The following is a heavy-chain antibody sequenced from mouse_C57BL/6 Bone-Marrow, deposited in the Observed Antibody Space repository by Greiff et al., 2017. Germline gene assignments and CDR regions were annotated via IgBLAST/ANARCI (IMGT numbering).Heavy chain of an antibody. CDR3: ANKSPYSNYDYWYFDV. CDR1: GFSLTSYG. Sequence: QVQLQQSGPGLVQPSQSLSITCTVSGFSLTSYGVHWVRQSPGKGLEWLGVIWRGGSTDYNAAFMSRLSITKDNSKSQVFFKMNSLQADDTAIYYCANKSPYSNYDYWYFDVWGTGTTVTVSS. V-gene: IGHV2-5*01. D-gene: IGHD2-5*01. J-gene: IGHJ1*03. CDR2: IWRGGST.